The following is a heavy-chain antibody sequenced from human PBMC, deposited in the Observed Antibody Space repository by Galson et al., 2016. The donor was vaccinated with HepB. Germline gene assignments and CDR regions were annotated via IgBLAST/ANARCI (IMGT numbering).Heavy chain of an antibody. CDR2: IYPDDSST. D-gene: IGHD3/OR15-3a*01. J-gene: IGHJ4*02. CDR1: GYGFAGYW. CDR3: ASGLGRTAYYFDY. Sequence: QSGAEVKKPGESLKISCKGSGYGFAGYWIGWVRQMPGEGLEWMGIIYPDDSSTGYSPSFLGQVTFSVDKSINTAYLQWSSLKASDTAMYYCASGLGRTAYYFDYWGQGTLVTVSS. V-gene: IGHV5-51*03.